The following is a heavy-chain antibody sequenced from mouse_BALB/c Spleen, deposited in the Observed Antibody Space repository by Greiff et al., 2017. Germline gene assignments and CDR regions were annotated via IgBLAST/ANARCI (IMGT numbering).Heavy chain of an antibody. CDR2: INSNGGST. J-gene: IGHJ4*01. Sequence: EVMLVESGGGLVKLGGSLKLSCAASGFTFSSYYMSWVRQTPEKRLELVAAINSNGGSTYYPDTVKGRFTISRDNAKNTLYLQMSSLKSEDTALYYCATGTMDYWGQGTSVTVSS. D-gene: IGHD4-1*01. CDR1: GFTFSSYY. V-gene: IGHV5-6-2*01. CDR3: ATGTMDY.